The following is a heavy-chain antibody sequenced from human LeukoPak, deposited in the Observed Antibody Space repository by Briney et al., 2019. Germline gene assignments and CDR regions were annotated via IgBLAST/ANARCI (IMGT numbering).Heavy chain of an antibody. CDR2: ISISSSTI. Sequence: GGSLRLSCAASGFTFSSYSMNWVRQAPGKGLEWVSYISISSSTIYYTDSVKGRFTISRDNAKSSLYLQMNSPRAEDTALYYCAGTLASYGGSAFDIWGQGTMVTVSS. D-gene: IGHD4-23*01. V-gene: IGHV3-48*01. CDR3: AGTLASYGGSAFDI. J-gene: IGHJ3*02. CDR1: GFTFSSYS.